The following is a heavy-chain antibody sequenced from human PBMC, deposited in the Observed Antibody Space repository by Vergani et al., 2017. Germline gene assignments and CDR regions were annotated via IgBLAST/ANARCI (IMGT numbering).Heavy chain of an antibody. D-gene: IGHD1-26*01. CDR3: ARVAAXGSYYYYYYYYMDV. CDR2: IWYDGSNK. V-gene: IGHV3-33*01. Sequence: QVQLVESGGGVVQPGRSLTLSCAASGFTFSSYGMHWVRQAPGKGLEWVAVIWYDGSNKYYADSVKGRFTISRDNSKNTLYLQMNSLRAEDTAVYYCARVAAXGSYYYYYYYYMDVWGKGTTVTVSS. J-gene: IGHJ6*03. CDR1: GFTFSSYG.